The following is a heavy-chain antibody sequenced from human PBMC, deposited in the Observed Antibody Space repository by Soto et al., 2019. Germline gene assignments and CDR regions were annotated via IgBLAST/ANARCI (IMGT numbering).Heavy chain of an antibody. Sequence: QVQLVESGGGVVQPGTSLKVSCEISGFRLSSYAIHWGRQAPGKGQVWVAVTSNDGKKVSYADSVKGRFTVSRDNSKNTVALQMNSLRSEDTAVYFCAKAGEVFGLVIFAYLDSWGQGSLVTVSA. CDR3: AKAGEVFGLVIFAYLDS. CDR2: TSNDGKKV. D-gene: IGHD2-21*01. J-gene: IGHJ4*02. V-gene: IGHV3-30*18. CDR1: GFRLSSYA.